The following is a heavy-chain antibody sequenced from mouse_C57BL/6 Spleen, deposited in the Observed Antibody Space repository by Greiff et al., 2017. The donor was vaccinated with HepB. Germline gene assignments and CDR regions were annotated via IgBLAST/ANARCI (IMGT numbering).Heavy chain of an antibody. D-gene: IGHD2-5*01. CDR3: ARQEVTTNYYAMDY. Sequence: EVKLMESGGDLVKPGGSLKLSCAASGFTFSSYGMSWVRQTPDKRLEWVATISSGGSYNYYPDSVKGRFTISRDNAKNTLYLQMSSLKSEDTAMYYCARQEVTTNYYAMDYWGQGTSVTVSS. CDR2: ISSGGSYN. J-gene: IGHJ4*01. CDR1: GFTFSSYG. V-gene: IGHV5-6*01.